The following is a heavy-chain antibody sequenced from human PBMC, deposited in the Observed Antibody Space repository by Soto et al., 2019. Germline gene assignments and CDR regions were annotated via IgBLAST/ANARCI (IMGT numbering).Heavy chain of an antibody. CDR1: GFTYSLYS. Sequence: GGSLRLSCVASGFTYSLYSMGWVRQAPGKRLQWISYISSSSDTIYYADSVKGRFTISRDNAKNSLYLEMNSLGADDTAIYYCARDYDYSFGLPIDYWGQGTLVTVSS. V-gene: IGHV3-48*01. D-gene: IGHD5-12*01. CDR2: ISSSSDTI. CDR3: ARDYDYSFGLPIDY. J-gene: IGHJ4*02.